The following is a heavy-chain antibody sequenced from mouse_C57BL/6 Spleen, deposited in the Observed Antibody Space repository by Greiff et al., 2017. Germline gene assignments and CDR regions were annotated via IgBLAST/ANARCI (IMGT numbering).Heavy chain of an antibody. CDR3: ARQGQFITTVVADYFDY. Sequence: EVKVVESGGDLVKPGGSLKLSCAASGFTFSSYGMSWVRQTPDKRLEWVATISSGGSYTYYPDSVKGRFTISRDNAKNTLYLQMSSLKSEDTAMYYCARQGQFITTVVADYFDYWGQGTTLTVSS. V-gene: IGHV5-6*01. CDR2: ISSGGSYT. CDR1: GFTFSSYG. D-gene: IGHD1-1*01. J-gene: IGHJ2*01.